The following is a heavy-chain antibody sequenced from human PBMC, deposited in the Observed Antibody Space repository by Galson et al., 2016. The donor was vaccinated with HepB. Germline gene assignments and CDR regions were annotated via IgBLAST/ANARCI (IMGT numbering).Heavy chain of an antibody. D-gene: IGHD3-3*01. CDR1: GFGFSDHY. Sequence: SLRLSCAASGFGFSDHYMTWIRQAPGKGLEWVSYISGSYGNSNYANSVKGRFTISRDNARNSLFLQMNGLRVEDTAVYYWARGPLRSGLCGILAHSGLDVWGQGTTVTVSS. CDR2: ISGSYGNS. J-gene: IGHJ6*02. CDR3: ARGPLRSGLCGILAHSGLDV. V-gene: IGHV3-11*06.